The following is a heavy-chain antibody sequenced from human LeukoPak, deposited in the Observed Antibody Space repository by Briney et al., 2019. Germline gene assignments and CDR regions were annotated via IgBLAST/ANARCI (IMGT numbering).Heavy chain of an antibody. V-gene: IGHV3-30*02. CDR3: ARQGVVVTAANAFDI. Sequence: GGSLRLSCAASGFTFSGSGMHWVRQAPGKGLEWVTFIRYDGSNKYYTDSVKGRFTISRDNSKNTLYLQMGSLRAEDMAVYYCARQGVVVTAANAFDIWGQGTMVTVSS. CDR1: GFTFSGSG. CDR2: IRYDGSNK. D-gene: IGHD2-21*02. J-gene: IGHJ3*02.